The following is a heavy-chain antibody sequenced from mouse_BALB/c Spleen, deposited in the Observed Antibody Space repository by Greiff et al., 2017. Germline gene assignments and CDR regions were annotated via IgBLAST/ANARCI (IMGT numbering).Heavy chain of an antibody. CDR1: GYTFTSYW. J-gene: IGHJ2*01. CDR2: INPSNGRT. Sequence: QVQLQQPGAELVKPGASVKLSCKASGYTFTSYWMHWVKQRPGQGLEWIGEINPSNGRTNYNEKFKSKATLTVDKSSSTAYMQLSSLTSEDSAVYYSARSVTTVVHFDYWGQGTTLTVSS. V-gene: IGHV1S81*02. D-gene: IGHD1-1*01. CDR3: ARSVTTVVHFDY.